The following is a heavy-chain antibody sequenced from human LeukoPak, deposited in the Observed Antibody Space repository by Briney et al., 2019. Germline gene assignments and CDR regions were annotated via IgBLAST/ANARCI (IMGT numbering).Heavy chain of an antibody. CDR3: VRQVSDY. CDR2: INCNNGGT. Sequence: GASVTVSCKASGYTFTDYYIHWVRQAPGQGLEWMGWINCNNGGTNYAQKFQDRVTMTRDTSISTAYMELSRLRSDDTAIYFCVRQVSDYWGQGTLVIVSS. J-gene: IGHJ4*02. CDR1: GYTFTDYY. D-gene: IGHD1-14*01. V-gene: IGHV1-2*02.